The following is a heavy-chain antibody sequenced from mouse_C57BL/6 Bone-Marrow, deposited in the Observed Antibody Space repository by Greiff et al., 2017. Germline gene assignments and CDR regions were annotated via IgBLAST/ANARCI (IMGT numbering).Heavy chain of an antibody. CDR1: GFSLTSYG. V-gene: IGHV2-6*01. J-gene: IGHJ3*01. Sequence: VQLQQSGPGLVAPSQSLSITCTVSGFSLTSYGVDWVRQSPGKGLEWLGVIWGVGSTNYNSALKSRLSISKDNSKSQVFLKMNRLQTDDTAMYYCARRGNYFAWFAYWGQGTLVTVSA. D-gene: IGHD2-1*01. CDR2: IWGVGST. CDR3: ARRGNYFAWFAY.